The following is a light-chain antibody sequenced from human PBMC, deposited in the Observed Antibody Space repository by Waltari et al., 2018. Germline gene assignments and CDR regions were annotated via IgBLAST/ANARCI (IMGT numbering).Light chain of an antibody. Sequence: QSVVTQPPSTSGTPGQRVTISCSGSSSNIGSNHVSWYQQFPGTAPKLLIYKNSQRPSGVPDRFSGSKSGTSASLAISGLRSEDEADYYCAAWDDGLSGPAFGGGTKLTVL. CDR1: SSNIGSNH. CDR2: KNS. CDR3: AAWDDGLSGPA. V-gene: IGLV1-47*01. J-gene: IGLJ3*02.